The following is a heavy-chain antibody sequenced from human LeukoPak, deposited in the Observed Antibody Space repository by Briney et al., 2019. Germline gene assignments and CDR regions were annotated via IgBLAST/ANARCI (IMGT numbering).Heavy chain of an antibody. D-gene: IGHD4-17*01. Sequence: ASVKVSCKASGYTFTGYYMPWVRQAPGQGREWMGRINPNSGGTNYAQKFQGRVTMTRDTSISTAYMELSRLRSDDTAVYYCARHDYGDSQLDYWGQGTLVTVSS. J-gene: IGHJ4*02. CDR2: INPNSGGT. CDR3: ARHDYGDSQLDY. V-gene: IGHV1-2*06. CDR1: GYTFTGYY.